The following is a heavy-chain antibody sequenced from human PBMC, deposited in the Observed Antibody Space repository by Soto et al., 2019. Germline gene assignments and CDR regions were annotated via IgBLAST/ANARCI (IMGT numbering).Heavy chain of an antibody. V-gene: IGHV3-23*01. CDR2: ISGSGDST. Sequence: EVQLLESGGGLVQPGGSLRLSCAASGFTFSSYAMSWVRQAPGKGLEWVSAISGSGDSTYYADSVKGRFTISRDNSKNTLYMQMNSLRAEDTAVYYCARRSSGWYFDYWGQGTLVTVSS. CDR1: GFTFSSYA. CDR3: ARRSSGWYFDY. J-gene: IGHJ4*02. D-gene: IGHD6-19*01.